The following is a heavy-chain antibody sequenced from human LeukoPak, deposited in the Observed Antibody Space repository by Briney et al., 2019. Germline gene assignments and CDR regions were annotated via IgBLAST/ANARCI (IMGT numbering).Heavy chain of an antibody. Sequence: SETLSLTCAVSGGSISSSSYYWGWIRQPPGKGLEWIGSIYYSGSTYYNPSLKSRVTISVDTSKNQFSLKLSSVTAADTAVYYCARGQIETAAAGPFYYYYMDVWGKGTTVTVSS. CDR2: IYYSGST. J-gene: IGHJ6*03. CDR3: ARGQIETAAAGPFYYYYMDV. D-gene: IGHD6-13*01. V-gene: IGHV4-39*07. CDR1: GGSISSSSYY.